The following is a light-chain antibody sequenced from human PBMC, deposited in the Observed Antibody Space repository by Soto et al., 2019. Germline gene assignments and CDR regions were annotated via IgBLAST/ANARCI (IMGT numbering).Light chain of an antibody. V-gene: IGKV1-5*03. J-gene: IGKJ2*01. CDR1: QSISGL. CDR2: EVS. Sequence: DIQMTQSPSTLSASVGDRVSITCRAGQSISGLLAWYQKKPGKAPKLLLYEVSTLESGVPSRFSGRGSGTDFTLTINNLQPDDSATYYCQQYRSYSSFGQGTRLEI. CDR3: QQYRSYSS.